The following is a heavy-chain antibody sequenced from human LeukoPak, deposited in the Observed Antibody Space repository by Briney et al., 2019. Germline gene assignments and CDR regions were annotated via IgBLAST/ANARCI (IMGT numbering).Heavy chain of an antibody. Sequence: GGSLRLSCAVSGFTFSSYEMNWVRQAPGKGLEWVSYISSSSSYIYYADSVTGRFTVSRDNAKNSLYLQMNSLRAEDTAVYYCARGGGGGQLVYAPLDYYYYMDVWGKGTTVTVSS. V-gene: IGHV3-21*05. J-gene: IGHJ6*03. CDR1: GFTFSSYE. CDR3: ARGGGGGQLVYAPLDYYYYMDV. CDR2: ISSSSSYI. D-gene: IGHD6-13*01.